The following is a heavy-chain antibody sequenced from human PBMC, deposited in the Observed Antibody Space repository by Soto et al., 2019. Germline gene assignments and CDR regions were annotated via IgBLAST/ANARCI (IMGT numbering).Heavy chain of an antibody. CDR2: VNHSGSP. D-gene: IGHD1-7*01. CDR3: ARLRNLGTIDS. V-gene: IGHV4-34*01. J-gene: IGHJ4*02. Sequence: PSETLSLTCDVSGASFAAYDWGWIRQPPGKGLEWIGEVNHSGSPNYNPSLKSRVTISVATSRNQFSLRLTSVTAADTAVYYCARLRNLGTIDSWGQGTLVTVS. CDR1: GASFAAYD.